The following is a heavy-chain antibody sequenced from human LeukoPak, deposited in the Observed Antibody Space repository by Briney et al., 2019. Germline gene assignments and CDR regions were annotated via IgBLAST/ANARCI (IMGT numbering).Heavy chain of an antibody. CDR1: GYTFTGYY. V-gene: IGHV1-2*02. J-gene: IGHJ6*02. D-gene: IGHD3-10*01. CDR2: INPNSGGT. CDR3: ARGGTMVRGVIIFGLDV. Sequence: ASVKVSCKASGYTFTGYYMHWVRQAPGQGLEWMGWINPNSGGTNYAQKFQGRVTMTRDTSISTAYMELSRLRSDDTAVYYCARGGTMVRGVIIFGLDVWGQGTTVTVSS.